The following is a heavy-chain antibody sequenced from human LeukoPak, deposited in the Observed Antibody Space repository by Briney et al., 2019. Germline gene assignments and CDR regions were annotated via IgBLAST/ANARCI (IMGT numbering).Heavy chain of an antibody. CDR3: ASNVQLKATTS. J-gene: IGHJ5*02. Sequence: SETLSLTCTVSGGSMSSYYWSWIRQPPGKGLEWIGYIYYSGSTNYNPSLKSRLTISLDTSKNQFSLNLSSVTAADTAVYYCASNVQLKATTSWGQGTLVTVSS. CDR1: GGSMSSYY. CDR2: IYYSGST. D-gene: IGHD4-17*01. V-gene: IGHV4-59*08.